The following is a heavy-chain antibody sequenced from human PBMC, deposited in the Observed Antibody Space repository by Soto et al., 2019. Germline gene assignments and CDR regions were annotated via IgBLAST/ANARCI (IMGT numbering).Heavy chain of an antibody. V-gene: IGHV4-4*07. CDR1: GGSMSSNY. CDR2: IYTSGTT. J-gene: IGHJ4*02. CDR3: ARDQRLDSYSGPLYLYFDS. D-gene: IGHD5-12*01. Sequence: PSETLSLTCTVSGGSMSSNYWSWIRQSAGKGLEWIGRIYTSGTTNYNPSIKSRVTMSVDTSKNRFSLKLTSVTAADTAVYYCARDQRLDSYSGPLYLYFDSWGQGSLVTVSS.